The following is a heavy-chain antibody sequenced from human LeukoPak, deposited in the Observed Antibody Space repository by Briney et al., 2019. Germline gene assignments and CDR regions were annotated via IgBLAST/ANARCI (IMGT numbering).Heavy chain of an antibody. J-gene: IGHJ4*02. V-gene: IGHV4-4*07. CDR1: GGSISSYS. CDR3: ARGTEAGLFDY. CDR2: IHTSAST. Sequence: SETLSLTCTVSGGSISSYSWSWIRQPAGKGLEWIGRIHTSASTNYDPSLKSRVTMSVDTSKNQFSLKLSSVTAADTAVYYCARGTEAGLFDYWGQGTLVTVSS.